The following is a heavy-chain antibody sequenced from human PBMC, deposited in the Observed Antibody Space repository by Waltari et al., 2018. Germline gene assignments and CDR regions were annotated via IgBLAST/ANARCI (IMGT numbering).Heavy chain of an antibody. CDR2: SSGSGST. V-gene: IGHV4-39*01. D-gene: IGHD3-16*02. Sequence: QLQLQESGPGLVKPSETLSLTCTFSGGSISGGNQFWDWIRQPPGEGLEWIGSSSGSGSTRYNPSLRRRVTISVDTSKKDQFSLRLSSVTAADTAVYFCARHADRGPSICGFDSWGQGTLVTVSS. CDR1: GGSISGGNQF. J-gene: IGHJ5*01. CDR3: ARHADRGPSICGFDS.